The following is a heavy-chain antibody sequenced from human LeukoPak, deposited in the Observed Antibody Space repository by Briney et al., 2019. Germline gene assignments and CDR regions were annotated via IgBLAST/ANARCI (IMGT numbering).Heavy chain of an antibody. CDR2: IYYSGST. CDR1: GGSISSSSYY. J-gene: IGHJ4*02. CDR3: ARWAGGDSRGHDD. Sequence: SETLSLTCTVSGGSISSSSYYWGWIRQPPGKGLECIGSIYYSGSTYYNPSLKSRVTISVDTSKNQFSLKLSSVTAADTAVYYCARWAGGDSRGHDDWGQGTLVTVSS. V-gene: IGHV4-39*07. D-gene: IGHD3-22*01.